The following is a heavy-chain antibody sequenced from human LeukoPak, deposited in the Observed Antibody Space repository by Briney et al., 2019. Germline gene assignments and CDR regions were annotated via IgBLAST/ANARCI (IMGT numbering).Heavy chain of an antibody. Sequence: TSETLSLTCTVSGGSISGSNYYWGWIRQPPGKGLEWIGYIYYSGSTYYNPSLKSRVTISVDTSKNQFSLKLSSVTAADTAVYYCARWPRIPVDYYGMDVWGQGTTVTVSS. CDR3: ARWPRIPVDYYGMDV. CDR2: IYYSGST. D-gene: IGHD2-15*01. CDR1: GGSISGSNYY. V-gene: IGHV4-30-4*08. J-gene: IGHJ6*02.